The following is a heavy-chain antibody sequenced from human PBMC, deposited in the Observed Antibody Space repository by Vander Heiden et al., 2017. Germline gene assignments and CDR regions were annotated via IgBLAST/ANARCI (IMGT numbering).Heavy chain of an antibody. Sequence: AASGFTFSSYGMHWVRQAPGKGLEWVAVIWYDGSNKYYAASVKGRFTISRDNSKNTLYLQMNSLRAEDTAVYYCARSGGVVATTGEYYYYYGMDVWGQGTTVTVSS. J-gene: IGHJ6*02. CDR3: ARSGGVVATTGEYYYYYGMDV. D-gene: IGHD5-12*01. V-gene: IGHV3-33*01. CDR1: GFTFSSYG. CDR2: IWYDGSNK.